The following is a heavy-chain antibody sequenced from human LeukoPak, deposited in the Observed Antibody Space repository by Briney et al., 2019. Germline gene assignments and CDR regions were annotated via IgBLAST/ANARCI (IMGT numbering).Heavy chain of an antibody. CDR2: MYFRGGS. CDR1: RDSITRSSYY. D-gene: IGHD5-12*01. Sequence: SETLSLTCTVPRDSITRSSYYWGWIRHPPGKGLEWIGCMYFRGGSYYNPSLKSRVSISVDTSKSQFSLNLSSVTAADTAVYYCARHLYSGYDFGYWGEGTLVTVSS. J-gene: IGHJ4*02. CDR3: ARHLYSGYDFGY. V-gene: IGHV4-39*01.